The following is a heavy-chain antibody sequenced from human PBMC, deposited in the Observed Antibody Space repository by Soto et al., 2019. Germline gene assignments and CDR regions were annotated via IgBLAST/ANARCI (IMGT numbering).Heavy chain of an antibody. CDR2: IIPIFGTA. V-gene: IGHV1-69*13. Sequence: VASVKVSCKASGGTFSRYAISWVRQAPGQGLEWMGGIIPIFGTANYAQKFQGRVTITADESTSTAYMELSSLRSEDTAVYYCARGIRIVGAPNYYYYGMDVWGQGTTVTVSS. CDR1: GGTFSRYA. D-gene: IGHD1-26*01. J-gene: IGHJ6*02. CDR3: ARGIRIVGAPNYYYYGMDV.